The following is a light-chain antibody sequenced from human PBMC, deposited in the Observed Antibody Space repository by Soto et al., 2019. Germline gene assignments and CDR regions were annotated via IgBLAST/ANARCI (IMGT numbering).Light chain of an antibody. CDR1: QNINNW. Sequence: DIQMTQSPSTLSASIGDRVTITCRASQNINNWSAWYQQKPGKAPKVLIYDASTLESGVPSRFSGSGFGTEFSLTLSDLQPDDFGSDYCQHMRTFGEGTKVDI. J-gene: IGKJ1*01. CDR3: QHMRT. V-gene: IGKV1-5*01. CDR2: DAS.